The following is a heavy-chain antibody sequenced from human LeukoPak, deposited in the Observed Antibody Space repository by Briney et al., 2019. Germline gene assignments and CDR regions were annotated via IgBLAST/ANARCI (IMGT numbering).Heavy chain of an antibody. J-gene: IGHJ5*02. CDR1: GGSFSGYY. CDR2: IYYSGST. Sequence: SETLSLTCAVYGGSFSGYYWDWIRQPPGKGLEWIGSIYYSGSTYYNPSLKSRVTISVDTSENQFSLKLTSVTAADTAIYYCARNLNSGGLTPWGQGTLVTVSS. V-gene: IGHV4-39*01. CDR3: ARNLNSGGLTP. D-gene: IGHD6-19*01.